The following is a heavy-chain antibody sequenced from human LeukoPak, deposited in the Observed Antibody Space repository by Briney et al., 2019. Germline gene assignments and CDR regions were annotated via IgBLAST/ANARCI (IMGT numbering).Heavy chain of an antibody. CDR2: TNRDESEK. D-gene: IGHD2-2*01. J-gene: IGHJ3*02. CDR3: ARDSASCRGCAFDI. CDR1: EFTFTNFW. V-gene: IGHV3-7*01. Sequence: PGGSLRLSCAASEFTFTNFWMSWVRQAPGKGLEWVANTNRDESEKYYVDSVKGRVTISRDNAMNFLYLQLNSLRVDDTAVYYCARDSASCRGCAFDIWGQGTVVTVSS.